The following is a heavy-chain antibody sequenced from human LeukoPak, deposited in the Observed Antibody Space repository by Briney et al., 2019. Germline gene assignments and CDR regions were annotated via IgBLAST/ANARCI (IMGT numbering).Heavy chain of an antibody. CDR3: ARARAVAAPFDY. D-gene: IGHD6-19*01. CDR2: IYSSGST. CDR1: GGSISSYF. J-gene: IGHJ4*02. V-gene: IGHV4-4*07. Sequence: SETLSLTCTVSGGSISSYFWSWIRQPAGKGLEWIGRIYSSGSTNYNPSLKSRVTMPVDTSKNQLFLNLTSVTAADTAVYYCARARAVAAPFDYWGQGTLVTVPS.